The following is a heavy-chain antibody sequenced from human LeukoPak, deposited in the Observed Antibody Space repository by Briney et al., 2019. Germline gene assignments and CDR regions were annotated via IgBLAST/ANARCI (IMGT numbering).Heavy chain of an antibody. CDR1: GYSFTSYW. CDR2: IYPGDSDT. V-gene: IGHV5-51*07. Sequence: GESLKISCKGSGYSFTSYWIGWVHQMPGKGLEWMGIIYPGDSDTRYSPSFQGQVTISADKSISTAYLQWSSLKASDTAMYYCARGSVPGYPYSSSWSDYWGQGTLVIVSS. D-gene: IGHD6-13*01. J-gene: IGHJ4*02. CDR3: ARGSVPGYPYSSSWSDY.